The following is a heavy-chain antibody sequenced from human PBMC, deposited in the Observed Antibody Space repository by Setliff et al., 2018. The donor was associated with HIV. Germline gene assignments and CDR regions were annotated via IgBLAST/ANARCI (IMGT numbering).Heavy chain of an antibody. CDR1: GGSFSGYY. CDR2: IYYSGIT. J-gene: IGHJ6*03. CDR3: ARAIQPYYIDL. Sequence: PSETLSLTCAVYGGSFSGYYWSWIRQPPGKGLEWIGHIYYSGITNYSPSLKSRVTISVDTSKNQFSLKLRSVTAADTAVYYCARAIQPYYIDLWGKGTTVTVSS. V-gene: IGHV4-59*01.